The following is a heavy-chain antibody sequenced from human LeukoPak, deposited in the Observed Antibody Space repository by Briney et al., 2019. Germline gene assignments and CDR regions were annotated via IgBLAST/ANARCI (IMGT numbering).Heavy chain of an antibody. D-gene: IGHD5-18*01. CDR1: GFTFSSYE. CDR2: ISSSGSTI. V-gene: IGHV3-48*03. Sequence: PGGSLRLSCAASGFTFSSYEMNWVRQAPGKGLEWISYISSSGSTIYYADSVKGRFTISRDNSKDTLYLQMNSLRAEDTAVYYCATRALVDTAMVIDYYFDYWGQGTLVTVSS. J-gene: IGHJ4*02. CDR3: ATRALVDTAMVIDYYFDY.